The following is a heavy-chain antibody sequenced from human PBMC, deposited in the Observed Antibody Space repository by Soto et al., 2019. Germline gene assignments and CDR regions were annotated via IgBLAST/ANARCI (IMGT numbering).Heavy chain of an antibody. J-gene: IGHJ5*02. D-gene: IGHD5-12*01. Sequence: SETLSLTCAVYGGSFSGYYWSWIRQPPGKGLEWIGEINHSGSTNYNPSLKSRVTISVDTSKNQFSLRLSSVTAADTAVYYCARAWGVPEVEMATIGAYWFDPWGQGTLVTVSS. CDR1: GGSFSGYY. CDR3: ARAWGVPEVEMATIGAYWFDP. V-gene: IGHV4-34*01. CDR2: INHSGST.